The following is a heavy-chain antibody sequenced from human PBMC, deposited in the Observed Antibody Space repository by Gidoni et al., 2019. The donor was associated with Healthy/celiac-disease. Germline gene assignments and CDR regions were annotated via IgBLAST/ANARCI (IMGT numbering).Heavy chain of an antibody. V-gene: IGHV4-59*01. CDR1: GGSTSTYY. CDR3: AREETQWLVRGYYFDY. Sequence: QVQLQESGPGLVKTSETLSRTCTVSGGSTSTYYWSWIRQPPGKGLEWLGYIYYSGSTNYNPSLKVRVTISVDTSKDQFSRKLSSVTAADTAVYYCAREETQWLVRGYYFDYWGQGTLVTVSS. CDR2: IYYSGST. D-gene: IGHD6-19*01. J-gene: IGHJ4*02.